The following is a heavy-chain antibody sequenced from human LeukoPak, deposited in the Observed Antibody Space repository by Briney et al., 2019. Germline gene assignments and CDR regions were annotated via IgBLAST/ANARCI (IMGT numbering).Heavy chain of an antibody. CDR1: GYTLTELS. V-gene: IGHV1-24*01. Sequence: ASVKVSCKVSGYTLTELSMHWVRQAPGKGLEWMGGFDPEDGETIYAQKFQGRVTMTTDTSTSTAYMELRSLRSDDTAVYYCARDKGYDYVWGSYRPYYFDYWGQGTLVTVSS. CDR2: FDPEDGET. J-gene: IGHJ4*02. CDR3: ARDKGYDYVWGSYRPYYFDY. D-gene: IGHD3-16*02.